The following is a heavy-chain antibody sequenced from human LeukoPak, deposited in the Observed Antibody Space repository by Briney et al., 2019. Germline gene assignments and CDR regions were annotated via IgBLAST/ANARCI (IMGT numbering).Heavy chain of an antibody. CDR3: ARDITPSYYYDSSGTPPDY. CDR2: INPNSGGT. D-gene: IGHD3-22*01. Sequence: ASVKVSCKASGYTFTGYYMHWVRQAPGQGLEWMGWINPNSGGTNYAQKFQGRVTITRDTSISTAYMELSRLRSDDTAVYYCARDITPSYYYDSSGTPPDYWGQGTLVTVSS. J-gene: IGHJ4*02. V-gene: IGHV1-2*02. CDR1: GYTFTGYY.